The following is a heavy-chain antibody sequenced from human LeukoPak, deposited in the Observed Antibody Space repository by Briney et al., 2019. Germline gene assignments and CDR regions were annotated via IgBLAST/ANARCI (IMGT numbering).Heavy chain of an antibody. Sequence: GGSLRLSCAASGFTFSSYGMHWVRQAPGKGLEWVAVISYDGSNKYYADSVKGRFTISRDNSKNTLYLQMNSLRAEDTAVYYCARGMASTGYSYGNDYWGQGTLVTVSS. J-gene: IGHJ4*02. CDR2: ISYDGSNK. CDR3: ARGMASTGYSYGNDY. D-gene: IGHD5-18*01. CDR1: GFTFSSYG. V-gene: IGHV3-30*03.